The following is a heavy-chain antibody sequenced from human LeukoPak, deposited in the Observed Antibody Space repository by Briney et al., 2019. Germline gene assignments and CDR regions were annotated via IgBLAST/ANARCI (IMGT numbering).Heavy chain of an antibody. D-gene: IGHD1-26*01. CDR1: GYTFTSYG. Sequence: ASVKVSCKASGYTFTSYGISWVRQAPGQGLERMGWISAYNGNTNYAQKLQGRVTMTTDTSTSTAYMELRSLRSDDTAVYYCARVGSYSGSYFRDYFDYWGQGTLVTVSS. J-gene: IGHJ4*02. CDR2: ISAYNGNT. V-gene: IGHV1-18*01. CDR3: ARVGSYSGSYFRDYFDY.